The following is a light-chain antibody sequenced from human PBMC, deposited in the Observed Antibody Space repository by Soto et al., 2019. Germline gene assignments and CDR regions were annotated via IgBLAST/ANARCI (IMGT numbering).Light chain of an antibody. CDR2: TTN. Sequence: QAVVTQEPSLTVSPGGTVTLTCASNTGAVTSGNYASWFQQKPGQAPRTLYTTNNKHSWTPARFSGSLLGGKAALTLSGVQPEDEADYYCLLYYGGAQLVFGGGTKVTVL. CDR1: TGAVTSGNY. V-gene: IGLV7-43*01. CDR3: LLYYGGAQLV. J-gene: IGLJ3*02.